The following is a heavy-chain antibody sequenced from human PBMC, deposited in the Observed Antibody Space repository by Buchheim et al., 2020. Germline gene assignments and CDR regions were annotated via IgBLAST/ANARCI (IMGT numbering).Heavy chain of an antibody. CDR3: ARWAGQFDY. J-gene: IGHJ4*02. CDR2: VYDTGST. V-gene: IGHV4-59*08. Sequence: QVQLQESGPGLVKPSETLSLTCSVSGDSINGYYWSWIRQPPGKGLEWVGYVYDTGSTYYNPSLESRVTISVDASKTQFSLRLRSVTAADTAVYCCARWAGQFDYWGQGTL. CDR1: GDSINGYY. D-gene: IGHD1-26*01.